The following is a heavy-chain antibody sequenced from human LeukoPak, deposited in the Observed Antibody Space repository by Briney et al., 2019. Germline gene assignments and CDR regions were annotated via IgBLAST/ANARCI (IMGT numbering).Heavy chain of an antibody. CDR1: GFTFDDYA. Sequence: PGGSLRLSCAASGFTFDDYAMHWVRQAPGKGLEWVSGISWNSGSIGYADSVKGRFTISRDNAKNSLYLQMNSLRAEDTALYYCAKDIGAGGYSSSSGLDYWGQGTLVTVSS. V-gene: IGHV3-9*01. D-gene: IGHD6-6*01. CDR3: AKDIGAGGYSSSSGLDY. J-gene: IGHJ4*02. CDR2: ISWNSGSI.